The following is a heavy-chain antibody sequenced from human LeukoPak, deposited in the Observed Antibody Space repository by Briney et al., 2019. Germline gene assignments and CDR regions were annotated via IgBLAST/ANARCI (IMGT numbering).Heavy chain of an antibody. CDR1: GGTFSSYA. J-gene: IGHJ5*02. CDR3: ARGIAAAGTPLHWFDP. CDR2: IIPIFGTA. Sequence: AASVKVSCKASGGTFSSYAISWVRQAPGQGLEWMGGIIPIFGTANYAQKFQGRVTITADKSTSTAYMELSSLRSEDTAVYYCARGIAAAGTPLHWFDPWGQGTLVTVSS. V-gene: IGHV1-69*06. D-gene: IGHD6-13*01.